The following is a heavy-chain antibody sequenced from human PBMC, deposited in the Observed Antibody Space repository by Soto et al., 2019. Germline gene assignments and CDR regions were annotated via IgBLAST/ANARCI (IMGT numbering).Heavy chain of an antibody. V-gene: IGHV3-33*01. J-gene: IGHJ4*02. D-gene: IGHD6-19*01. CDR2: IWYGGSNK. CDR3: ARAVPKGWLVGIFDY. CDR1: GFTFSTYG. Sequence: QVQLVESGGGVVQPGGSLGLSCAASGFTFSTYGMPWVRQAPGKGLEWGAVIWYGGSNKYYADSVKGRFTISRDNSKNTLYLLMNSLRAEDTAVYYCARAVPKGWLVGIFDYWGQGTLVTVSS.